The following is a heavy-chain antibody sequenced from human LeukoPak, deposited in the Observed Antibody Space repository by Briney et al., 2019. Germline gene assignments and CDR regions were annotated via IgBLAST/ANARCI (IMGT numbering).Heavy chain of an antibody. V-gene: IGHV4-39*07. D-gene: IGHD5-18*01. CDR2: INHSGST. CDR3: ARGLILLWFRANWFDP. J-gene: IGHJ5*02. Sequence: SDTLSLTCTLYGHSISTRNSYCGWIRQPRGKGLDSIGEINHSGSTNYHPTVETPVTISIARTKNQFYRKLSSVSAAVTAAYYCARGLILLWFRANWFDPWGQGTLVTVS. CDR1: GHSISTRNSY.